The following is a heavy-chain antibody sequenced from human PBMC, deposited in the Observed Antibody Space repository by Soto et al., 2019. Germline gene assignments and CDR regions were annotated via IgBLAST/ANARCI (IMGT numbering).Heavy chain of an antibody. Sequence: GASVKVSCKSSGYTFTSYAMYCVRQAPGQRLEWMGWISAYNGNTNYAQKLQGRVTMTTDTSTSTAYMELRSLRSDDTAVYYCARGLVATIQRLGFDPWGQGTLVTVSS. V-gene: IGHV1-18*01. CDR2: ISAYNGNT. D-gene: IGHD5-12*01. CDR3: ARGLVATIQRLGFDP. CDR1: GYTFTSYA. J-gene: IGHJ5*02.